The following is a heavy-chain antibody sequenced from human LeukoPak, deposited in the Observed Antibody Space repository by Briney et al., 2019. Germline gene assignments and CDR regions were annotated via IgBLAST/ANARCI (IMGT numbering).Heavy chain of an antibody. CDR3: AKDKATMAYMDV. J-gene: IGHJ6*03. CDR2: ISWDGGST. Sequence: GGSLRLSCEASGLSFGDYTMHWVRQAPGKGLEWVSLISWDGGSTYYADSVKGRFTISRDNSKNSLYLQMNSLRTEDTALYYCAKDKATMAYMDVWGKGTTVTISS. D-gene: IGHD1-26*01. CDR1: GLSFGDYT. V-gene: IGHV3-43*01.